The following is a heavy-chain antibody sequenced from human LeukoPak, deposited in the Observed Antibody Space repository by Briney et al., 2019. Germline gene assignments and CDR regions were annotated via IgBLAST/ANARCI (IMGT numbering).Heavy chain of an antibody. V-gene: IGHV3-30*18. CDR2: ISYDGGNK. D-gene: IGHD6-19*01. CDR1: GFTFSNYG. Sequence: PGGSLRLSCAASGFTFSNYGMHWVRQAPGKGLEWVAVISYDGGNKYYADSVKGRFTISRDNSKNTLFLQMNSLRAEDTAVYYCAKETLAVAGTNYFDSWGQGTLVTVSS. J-gene: IGHJ4*02. CDR3: AKETLAVAGTNYFDS.